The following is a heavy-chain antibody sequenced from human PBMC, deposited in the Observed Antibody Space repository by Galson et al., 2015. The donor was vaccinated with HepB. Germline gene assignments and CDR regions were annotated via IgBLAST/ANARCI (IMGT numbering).Heavy chain of an antibody. D-gene: IGHD3-3*01. Sequence: VKVSCKASGYTFTSYYMHWVRQAPGQGLEWMGIINPSGGSTSYAQKFQGRVTMTRDTSTSTVYMELSSLGSEDTAVYYCASGRIFGVVSFWGQGTLVTVSS. CDR2: INPSGGST. V-gene: IGHV1-46*01. J-gene: IGHJ4*02. CDR1: GYTFTSYY. CDR3: ASGRIFGVVSF.